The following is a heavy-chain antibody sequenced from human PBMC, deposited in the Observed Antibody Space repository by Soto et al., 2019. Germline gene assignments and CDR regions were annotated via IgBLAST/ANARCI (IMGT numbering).Heavy chain of an antibody. Sequence: SETLSLTCAVYRGSLSGYYWSWIRQSPGEGLEWIGEIHHSGSTNYNPSLKSRVTISSDTSKNRLSLKLSSVTAADTAVYYCAGESCGTSSCSMETKYFGMDVWGQGTTVTVSS. CDR1: RGSLSGYY. J-gene: IGHJ6*02. CDR3: AGESCGTSSCSMETKYFGMDV. V-gene: IGHV4-34*01. CDR2: IHHSGST. D-gene: IGHD2-2*01.